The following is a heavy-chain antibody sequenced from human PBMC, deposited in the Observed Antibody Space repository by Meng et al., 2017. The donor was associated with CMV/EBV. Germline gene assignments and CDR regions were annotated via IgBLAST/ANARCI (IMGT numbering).Heavy chain of an antibody. D-gene: IGHD3-3*01. CDR3: ARVVIMVYYYYGMDV. CDR1: GFTFSSYS. V-gene: IGHV3-21*01. CDR2: ISSSSSYI. Sequence: GGSLRLSCAASGFTFSSYSMNWVRQAPGKGLEWVSSISSSSSYIYYADSVKGRFTISRDNAKNSLYLQMNSLRAEDTAVYYCARVVIMVYYYYGMDVWGQGTTVTVS. J-gene: IGHJ6*02.